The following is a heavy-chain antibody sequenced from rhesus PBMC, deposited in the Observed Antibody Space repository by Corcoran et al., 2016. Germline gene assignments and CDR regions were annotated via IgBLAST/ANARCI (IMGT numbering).Heavy chain of an antibody. CDR1: GGSISGYYY. D-gene: IGHD2-21*01. CDR2: IDGTGPRT. Sequence: QVKLQQWGEGLVKPSETLSLTCAVYGGSISGYYYWSWIRQAPGKGLEWIGNIDGTGPRTIDNPSLQNLVTISKDTSKNQFSLKLSSVTAADTAVYYCARRSSTVLMYYFDYWGQGVLVTVSS. CDR3: ARRSSTVLMYYFDY. J-gene: IGHJ4*01. V-gene: IGHV4-73*01.